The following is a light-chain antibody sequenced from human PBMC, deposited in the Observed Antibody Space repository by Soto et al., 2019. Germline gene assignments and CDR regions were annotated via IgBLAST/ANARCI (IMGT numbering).Light chain of an antibody. CDR3: QSYDSSLSGYV. V-gene: IGLV1-40*01. J-gene: IGLJ1*01. CDR1: SSNIGAGYD. Sequence: QSVLTQPPSVSGAPGQRVTISCTGSSSNIGAGYDVHWYQQLPGTAPQLLIYGNVNRPSGVPDRFSGSKSGTSASLAITGLQAEDEADYYCQSYDSSLSGYVFGTGTKVTVL. CDR2: GNV.